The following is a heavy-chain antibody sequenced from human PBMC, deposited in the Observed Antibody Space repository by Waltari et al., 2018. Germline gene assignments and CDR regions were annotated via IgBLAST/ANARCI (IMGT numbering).Heavy chain of an antibody. CDR3: AREEDCSGGSCYNY. CDR2: IYTSGST. Sequence: QVQLQESGPGLVKPSQTLSLTCPVPGGPISSGSSHWSWHRQPAGKGLEWIGRIYTSGSTNYNPSLKSRVTISVDTSKNQFSLKLSSVTAADTAVYYCAREEDCSGGSCYNYWGQGTLVTVSS. V-gene: IGHV4-61*02. CDR1: GGPISSGSSH. D-gene: IGHD2-15*01. J-gene: IGHJ4*02.